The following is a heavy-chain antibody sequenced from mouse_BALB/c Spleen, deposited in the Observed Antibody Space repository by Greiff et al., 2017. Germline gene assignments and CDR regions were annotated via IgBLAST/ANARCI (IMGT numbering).Heavy chain of an antibody. V-gene: IGHV1-9*01. D-gene: IGHD2-2*01. Sequence: QVQLQESGTVLARPGASVKMSCKASGYSFTSYWIEWVKQRPGHGLEWIGEILPGSGSTNYNEKFKGKATFTADTSSNTAYMQLSSLTSEDSAVYYCANGYPPYYFDYWGQGTTLTVSS. CDR1: GYSFTSYW. CDR2: ILPGSGST. CDR3: ANGYPPYYFDY. J-gene: IGHJ2*01.